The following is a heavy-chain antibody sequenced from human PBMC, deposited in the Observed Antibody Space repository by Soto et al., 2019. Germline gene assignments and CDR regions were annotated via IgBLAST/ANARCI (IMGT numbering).Heavy chain of an antibody. V-gene: IGHV1-2*04. CDR2: INPNSGGT. CDR1: GYTFTGYY. Sequence: QVQLVQSGAEVKKPGASVKVSCKASGYTFTGYYMHWVRQAPGQGLEWMGWINPNSGGTNYAQKFQGWVTMTRDTSISTAYMELSRLRSDDTAVYYCARAQRTVLVPAATYGMDVWGQGTTVTVSS. J-gene: IGHJ6*02. D-gene: IGHD2-2*01. CDR3: ARAQRTVLVPAATYGMDV.